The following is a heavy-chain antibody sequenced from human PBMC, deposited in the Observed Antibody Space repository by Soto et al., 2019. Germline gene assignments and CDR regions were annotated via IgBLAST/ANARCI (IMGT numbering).Heavy chain of an antibody. Sequence: QVQLVQSGAEVKKPGASVKVSCKASGYTFTGYYIHWVRQAPGKGLEWMGWINPNSGDTNYAQRFQGRVSMTRDTSISTAYMELSRLRSDDTAVYYCARSRSIAAAGVDYWGQGTQVTVSS. J-gene: IGHJ4*02. CDR2: INPNSGDT. V-gene: IGHV1-2*02. CDR3: ARSRSIAAAGVDY. CDR1: GYTFTGYY. D-gene: IGHD6-13*01.